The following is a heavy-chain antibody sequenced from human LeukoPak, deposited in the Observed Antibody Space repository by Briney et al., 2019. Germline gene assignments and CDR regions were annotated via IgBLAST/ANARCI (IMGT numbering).Heavy chain of an antibody. V-gene: IGHV1-2*02. D-gene: IGHD3-22*01. J-gene: IGHJ4*02. Sequence: ASVKVSCKASGYTFTGYYMHWVRQAPGQGLEWMGWINPNSGGTNYAQKFQGRVTMTRDTSISTAYMELSRLRSDDTAVYYCARGSPILYYYDSSGFLDYWGQGTLVTDSS. CDR2: INPNSGGT. CDR1: GYTFTGYY. CDR3: ARGSPILYYYDSSGFLDY.